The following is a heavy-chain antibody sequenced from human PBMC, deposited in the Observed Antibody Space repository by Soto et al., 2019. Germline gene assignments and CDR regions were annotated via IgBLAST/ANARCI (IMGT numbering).Heavy chain of an antibody. CDR3: ALRSMAVVPEY. J-gene: IGHJ4*02. CDR2: LYYGRSA. Sequence: QVQLQESGPGLVKPSETLSLTCAVSGDSISSYYCMWIRLPPGKGLESIGYLYYGRSANYNPSLKGRVTLSVDTSTNQCSLTLSSMTAADTAVYYCALRSMAVVPEYWGQGTLVTVSS. D-gene: IGHD3-22*01. V-gene: IGHV4-59*01. CDR1: GDSISSYY.